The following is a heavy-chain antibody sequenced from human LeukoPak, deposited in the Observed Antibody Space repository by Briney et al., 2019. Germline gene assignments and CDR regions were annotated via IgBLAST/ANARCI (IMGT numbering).Heavy chain of an antibody. CDR3: AKDRGDFPPYLDY. J-gene: IGHJ4*02. Sequence: GGSLRLSCAASGFTFNKHWMSWVRQAPGKGLEWVAFIRFDGSNEQYADSVKGRFTISRDKSTNTLYLQMNSLRAEDTAVYYCAKDRGDFPPYLDYWGQGTLVTVSS. D-gene: IGHD2-21*02. V-gene: IGHV3-30*02. CDR1: GFTFNKHW. CDR2: IRFDGSNE.